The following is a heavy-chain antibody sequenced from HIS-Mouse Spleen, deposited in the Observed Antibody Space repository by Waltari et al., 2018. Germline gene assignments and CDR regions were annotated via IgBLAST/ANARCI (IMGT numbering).Heavy chain of an antibody. Sequence: QVQLVESGGGVVQPGRSLRLSCAASGFTFSSYAMHWVRQAPGKGLGGVAVISCDGSNKDYADSVKGRFTISRDNSKNTLYLQMNSLRAEDTAVYYCARAGDSSGWRDFDYWGQGTLVTVSS. CDR3: ARAGDSSGWRDFDY. D-gene: IGHD6-19*01. CDR2: ISCDGSNK. J-gene: IGHJ4*02. CDR1: GFTFSSYA. V-gene: IGHV3-30*04.